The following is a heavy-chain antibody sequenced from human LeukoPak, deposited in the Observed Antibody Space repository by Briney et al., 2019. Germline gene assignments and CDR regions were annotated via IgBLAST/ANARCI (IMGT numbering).Heavy chain of an antibody. J-gene: IGHJ4*02. D-gene: IGHD2-15*01. CDR3: ARGGYDFDY. V-gene: IGHV3-21*06. CDR2: ITSTSTFT. CDR1: GFIFNTYA. Sequence: GGSLRLSCEASGFIFNTYAMNWVRQAPGKGLEWVSSITSTSTFTYYADSVKGRFTISRDNVKNSLYLQMNSLRAEDTAVYYCARGGYDFDYWGQGTLVTVSS.